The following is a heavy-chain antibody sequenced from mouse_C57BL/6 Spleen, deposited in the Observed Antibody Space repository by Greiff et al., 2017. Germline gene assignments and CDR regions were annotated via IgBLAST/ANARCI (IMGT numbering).Heavy chain of an antibody. CDR1: GFTFSSYA. V-gene: IGHV5-4*01. Sequence: DVQLQESGGGLVKPGGSLKLSCAASGFTFSSYAMSWVRQTPETRLEWVATISDGGSYTYYPDNVKGRFTISRDNAKNNLYLQMSHLKSEYTAMYYCSRDQYYCSTYFDYWGQGTTLTVSS. CDR2: ISDGGSYT. J-gene: IGHJ2*01. CDR3: SRDQYYCSTYFDY. D-gene: IGHD1-1*01.